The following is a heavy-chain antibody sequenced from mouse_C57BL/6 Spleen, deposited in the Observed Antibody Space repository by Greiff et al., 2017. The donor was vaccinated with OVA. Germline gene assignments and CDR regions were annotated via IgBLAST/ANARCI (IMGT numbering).Heavy chain of an antibody. CDR2: ISSGGDYI. CDR3: TREWDDYDGREGFAY. J-gene: IGHJ3*01. Sequence: EVQGVESGEGLVKPGGSLKLSCAASGFTFSSYAMSWVRQTPEKRLEWVAYISSGGDYIYYADTVKGRFTISRDNARNTLYLQMSSLKSEDTAMYYCTREWDDYDGREGFAYWGQGTLVTVSA. V-gene: IGHV5-9-1*02. CDR1: GFTFSSYA. D-gene: IGHD2-4*01.